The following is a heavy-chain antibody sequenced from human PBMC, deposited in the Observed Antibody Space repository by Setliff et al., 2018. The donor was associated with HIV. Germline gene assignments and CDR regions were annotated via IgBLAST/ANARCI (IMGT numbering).Heavy chain of an antibody. CDR2: IIPIFGTA. J-gene: IGHJ4*02. D-gene: IGHD3-22*01. CDR3: ATIRSCYYDSSGPY. CDR1: GYTFTSDY. Sequence: SVKVSCKASGYTFTSDYIHWVRQAPGQGLEWMGGIIPIFGTANYAQKFQGRVTITADASTSTAYMELSSLRSEDTAVYYCATIRSCYYDSSGPYWGQGTLVTVSS. V-gene: IGHV1-69*13.